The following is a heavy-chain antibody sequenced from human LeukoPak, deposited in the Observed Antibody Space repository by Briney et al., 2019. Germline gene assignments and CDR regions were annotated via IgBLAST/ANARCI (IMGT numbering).Heavy chain of an antibody. J-gene: IGHJ6*02. CDR2: ISGSSSDI. Sequence: AGGSLRLSCAASGFTFSTHSMNWVRQAPGKGLEWVSSISGSSSDIYYGDSVKGRFTISRDNAKNSLYLQMNSLRVEDTAVYHCAKALLTGTYYYYAMDVWGQGTTVTVSS. CDR1: GFTFSTHS. CDR3: AKALLTGTYYYYAMDV. D-gene: IGHD1-20*01. V-gene: IGHV3-21*01.